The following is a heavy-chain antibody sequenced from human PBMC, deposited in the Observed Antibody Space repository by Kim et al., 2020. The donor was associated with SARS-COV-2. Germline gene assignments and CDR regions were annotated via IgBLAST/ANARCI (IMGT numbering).Heavy chain of an antibody. Sequence: YADCGEGRFTISRDNSKNTLYLQMNSLRAEDTAVYYCAKEQIYLLGLDYWGQGTLVTVSS. CDR3: AKEQIYLLGLDY. J-gene: IGHJ4*02. D-gene: IGHD2-2*02. V-gene: IGHV3-23*01.